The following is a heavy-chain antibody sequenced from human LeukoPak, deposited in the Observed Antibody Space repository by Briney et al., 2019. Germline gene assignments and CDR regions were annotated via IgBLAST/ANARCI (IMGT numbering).Heavy chain of an antibody. V-gene: IGHV4-59*08. CDR1: NGSISTYY. CDR3: ASHGGTLDYFDS. D-gene: IGHD1-26*01. J-gene: IGHJ4*02. CDR2: IYYGGTT. Sequence: PSEALSLTCSVSNGSISTYYWSWIRQSPGKGLEWIGYIYYGGTTSYNPSLKRRVTISVHSPKNHFSLRLTSLTAADTALYYCASHGGTLDYFDSWGPGSLVIVSS.